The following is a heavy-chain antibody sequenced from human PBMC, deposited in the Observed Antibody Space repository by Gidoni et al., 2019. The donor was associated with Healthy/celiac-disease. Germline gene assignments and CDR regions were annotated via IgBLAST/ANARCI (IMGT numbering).Heavy chain of an antibody. CDR1: GYTFTGYY. V-gene: IGHV1-2*04. CDR3: ARAGVWTMIVHGYNGDAFDI. D-gene: IGHD3-22*01. CDR2: INPNSGGT. J-gene: IGHJ3*02. Sequence: QVQLVQSGAEVKKPGASVKVSCKASGYTFTGYYMHWVRQAPGQGLEWMGWINPNSGGTNYAQKFQGWVTMTRDTSISTAYMELSRLRSDDTAVYYCARAGVWTMIVHGYNGDAFDIWGQGTMVTVSS.